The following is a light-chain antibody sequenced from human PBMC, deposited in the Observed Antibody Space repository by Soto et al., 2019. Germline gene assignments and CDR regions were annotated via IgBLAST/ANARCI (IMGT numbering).Light chain of an antibody. V-gene: IGLV1-47*01. CDR2: RNN. CDR3: AAWDDSLSSLV. CDR1: SSNIGSNF. Sequence: QPVLTQPPSASGTPGQGVIISCSGSSSNIGSNFVYWYQQLPGAAPRLLIQRNNQRPSGVPDRFSGFKSGTSASLAISGLRSEDEADYYCAAWDDSLSSLVFGGGTKLTVL. J-gene: IGLJ2*01.